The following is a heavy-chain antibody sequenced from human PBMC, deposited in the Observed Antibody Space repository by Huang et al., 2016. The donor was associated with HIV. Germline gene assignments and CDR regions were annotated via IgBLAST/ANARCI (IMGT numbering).Heavy chain of an antibody. CDR2: ISGYNGNT. J-gene: IGHJ5*01. V-gene: IGHV1-18*01. Sequence: QVQLVQSGAEIKRPGASVKVSCKTSGYNLFNYGFSWVRQAPGKGLEWMGWISGYNGNTFYAPKLQDRVTMTIDTSTNTAYMELRRLRSDDTAMYYCARDNRRSTWFDSWGQGTLVTVSS. CDR1: GYNLFNYG. CDR3: ARDNRRSTWFDS.